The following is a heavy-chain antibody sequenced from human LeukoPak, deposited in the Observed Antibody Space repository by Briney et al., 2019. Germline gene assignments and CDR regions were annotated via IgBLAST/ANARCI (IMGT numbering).Heavy chain of an antibody. D-gene: IGHD6-19*01. CDR3: ARDGIIAVAGTFSYYYYMDV. CDR1: GFAFRSYA. CDR2: ISYDGSNK. Sequence: GGSLRLSCAPSGFAFRSYAMQCVRQAPGKGLEWVAVISYDGSNKYYADSVRGRFPISRDNSKNTLYLQMINLRAEDTAEYDCARDGIIAVAGTFSYYYYMDVWGKGTRVSVSS. J-gene: IGHJ6*03. V-gene: IGHV3-30*04.